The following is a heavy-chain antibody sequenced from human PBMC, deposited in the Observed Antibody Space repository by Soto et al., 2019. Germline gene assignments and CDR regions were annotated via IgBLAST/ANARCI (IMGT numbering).Heavy chain of an antibody. CDR1: GYTFTSYY. V-gene: IGHV1-46*01. CDR3: ARVTIAARPSDAFDI. D-gene: IGHD6-6*01. CDR2: INPSGGST. Sequence: GASLKVSCKASGYTFTSYYMHWVRQAPGQGLEWMGIINPSGGSTSYAQKFQGRVTMTRDTSTSTVYMELSSLRSEDTAVYYCARVTIAARPSDAFDICGQGTMVTVSS. J-gene: IGHJ3*02.